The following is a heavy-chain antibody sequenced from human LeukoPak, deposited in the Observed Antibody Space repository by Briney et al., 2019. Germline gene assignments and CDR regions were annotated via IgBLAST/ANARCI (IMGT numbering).Heavy chain of an antibody. CDR3: ARYSGTYRDY. J-gene: IGHJ4*01. Sequence: GGSLRLSCAASGFTFSSFNMNWVLQAPGEGLEWVSSISSSSTYIFYADSVKGRFTISRDNAKNSLYLQMNSLRAEDTAVYYCARYSGTYRDYWGQGTLVPVSS. V-gene: IGHV3-21*01. CDR1: GFTFSSFN. CDR2: ISSSSTYI. D-gene: IGHD1-26*01.